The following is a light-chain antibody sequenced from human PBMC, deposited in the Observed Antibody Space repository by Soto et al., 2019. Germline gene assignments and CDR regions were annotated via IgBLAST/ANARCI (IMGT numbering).Light chain of an antibody. J-gene: IGKJ1*01. Sequence: IVLTQSPTTLSLTPRERVTLSCRASQSVSSKLAWYQQKPGQAPRLLIYGASTRATGIPARFSGSGSGTEFTLIISSLQSEDSAVYYCQQYNSWLWTFGQGTKV. V-gene: IGKV3-15*01. CDR2: GAS. CDR3: QQYNSWLWT. CDR1: QSVSSK.